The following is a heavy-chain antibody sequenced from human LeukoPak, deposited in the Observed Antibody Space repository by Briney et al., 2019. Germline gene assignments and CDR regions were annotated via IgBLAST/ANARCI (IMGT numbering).Heavy chain of an antibody. CDR1: GGSISSNY. V-gene: IGHV4-59*01. CDR2: IYYSGST. CDR3: ARGPLARLDY. Sequence: SETLSLTCTVSGGSISSNYWSWIRQPPGKGLEWVGYIYYSGSTNHNPSLQSRVTISVDTAKNQFSLKLSSVTAADTAVYYCARGPLARLDYWGQGTLVTVSS. J-gene: IGHJ4*02.